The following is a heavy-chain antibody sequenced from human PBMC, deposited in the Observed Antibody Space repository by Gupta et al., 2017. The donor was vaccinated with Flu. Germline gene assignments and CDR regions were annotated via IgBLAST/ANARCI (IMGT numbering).Heavy chain of an antibody. V-gene: IGHV4-34*01. D-gene: IGHD2-2*01. CDR2: INHSGST. CDR3: ARSTGAVVPAARTTYTGIVGARRFYYYYGMDV. J-gene: IGHJ6*02. Sequence: QVQLQQWGAGLLKPSETLSLTCAVYGGSFSGYYWSWIRQPPGKGLEWIGEINHSGSTNYNPSLKSRVTISVDTSKNQFSLKLSSVTAADTAVYYCARSTGAVVPAARTTYTGIVGARRFYYYYGMDVWGQGTTVTVSS. CDR1: GGSFSGYY.